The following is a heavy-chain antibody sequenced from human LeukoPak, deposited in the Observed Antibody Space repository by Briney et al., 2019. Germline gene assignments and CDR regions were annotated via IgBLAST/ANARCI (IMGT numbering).Heavy chain of an antibody. CDR1: GGSFSGYY. J-gene: IGHJ3*02. D-gene: IGHD1-26*01. CDR3: ARPPVFSGSSISDAFDI. CDR2: INHSGST. V-gene: IGHV4-34*01. Sequence: SETLSLTCAVYGGSFSGYYWSWTRQPPGKGLEWIGEINHSGSTNYNPSLKSRVTISVDTSKNQFSLKLSSVTAADTAVYYCARPPVFSGSSISDAFDIWGQGTMVTVSS.